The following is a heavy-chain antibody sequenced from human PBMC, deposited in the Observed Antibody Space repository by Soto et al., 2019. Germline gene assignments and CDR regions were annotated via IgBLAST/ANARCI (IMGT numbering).Heavy chain of an antibody. J-gene: IGHJ5*02. D-gene: IGHD3-10*01. Sequence: GASVKVSCKASGYTFTSYDINWVRQATGQGLEWMGWMNPNSGNTGYAQKFQGRVTMTRNTSISTAYMELSSLRSEDTAVYYCARKGSGSGASWFDPWGQGTLVTVSS. CDR2: MNPNSGNT. CDR3: ARKGSGSGASWFDP. V-gene: IGHV1-8*01. CDR1: GYTFTSYD.